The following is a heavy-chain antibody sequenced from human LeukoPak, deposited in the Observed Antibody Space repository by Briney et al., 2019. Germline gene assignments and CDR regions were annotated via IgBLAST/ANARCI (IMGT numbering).Heavy chain of an antibody. Sequence: PGGSLRLSCAASGFTFSDYYMSWIRQAPGKGLEWVSYISSSSSYTNYADSVKGRFTISRDNAKNSLYLQMNSLRAEDTAVYYCARDFDKSGSYYGMDVWGQGTTVTVSS. V-gene: IGHV3-11*05. CDR1: GFTFSDYY. CDR2: ISSSSSYT. CDR3: ARDFDKSGSYYGMDV. J-gene: IGHJ6*02. D-gene: IGHD3-9*01.